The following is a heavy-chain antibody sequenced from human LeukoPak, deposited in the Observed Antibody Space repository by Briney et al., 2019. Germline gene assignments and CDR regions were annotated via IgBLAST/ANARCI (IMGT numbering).Heavy chain of an antibody. J-gene: IGHJ5*02. D-gene: IGHD6-13*01. CDR3: ARVRSAAAGENWFDP. Sequence: GGSLRLSCAASGFTFSSYAMHWVRQAPGKGLEWVAVISYDGSNKYYADSVKGRFTISRDNAKNSLYLQMNSLRAEDTAVYYCARVRSAAAGENWFDPWGQGTLVTVSS. V-gene: IGHV3-30*04. CDR2: ISYDGSNK. CDR1: GFTFSSYA.